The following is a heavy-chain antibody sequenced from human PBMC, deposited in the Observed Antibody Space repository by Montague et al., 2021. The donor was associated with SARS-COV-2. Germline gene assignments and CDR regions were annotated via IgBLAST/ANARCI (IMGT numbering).Heavy chain of an antibody. D-gene: IGHD6-13*01. Sequence: TLSLTCIVSGGSISSGGYYWSWTRQHPGKGLEWIGYIYYSGSTYYNPSLKSRLSISLDTSKNHFSLRLSSVTAADTAVYYCAGSESPSYSSSPFDYWGQGTLVTVSS. V-gene: IGHV4-31*03. CDR1: GGSISSGGYY. CDR2: IYYSGST. CDR3: AGSESPSYSSSPFDY. J-gene: IGHJ4*02.